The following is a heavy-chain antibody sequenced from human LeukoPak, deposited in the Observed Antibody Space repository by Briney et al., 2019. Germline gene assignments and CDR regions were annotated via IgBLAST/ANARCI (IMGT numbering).Heavy chain of an antibody. V-gene: IGHV3-53*01. CDR1: GFTVSSNY. CDR2: IYRGGST. D-gene: IGHD3-10*01. CDR3: ARFRGSGSHTLYSFAY. Sequence: GGYLRLSCAASGFTVSSNYMSWVRQAPGKGLKCVSVIYRGGSTYYADSVKGRFTISRDYSKNTLYLQMNSLRAEDTAVYYCARFRGSGSHTLYSFAYWGQGSLVTVSS. J-gene: IGHJ4*02.